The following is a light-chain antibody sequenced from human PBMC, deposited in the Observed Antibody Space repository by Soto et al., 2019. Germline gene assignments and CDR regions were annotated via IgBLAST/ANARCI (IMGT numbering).Light chain of an antibody. J-gene: IGKJ1*01. CDR3: LQYGSSPRT. CDR1: QSVSSSY. CDR2: DAH. Sequence: EIVLTQSPGTLSLSPGERATLPCRASQSVSSSYLAWYQQKPGLAPRLLIYDAHRRATGIPDRFRGSGSGTDFTLIISRLEPEDFAVYSCLQYGSSPRTFGQGTKVDIK. V-gene: IGKV3-20*01.